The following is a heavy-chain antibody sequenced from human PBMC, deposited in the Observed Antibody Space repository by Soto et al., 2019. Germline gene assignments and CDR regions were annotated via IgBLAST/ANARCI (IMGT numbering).Heavy chain of an antibody. V-gene: IGHV4-59*01. CDR1: GDSISSYY. CDR2: IYYKGGT. J-gene: IGHJ5*02. Sequence: SETLSLTCTVSGDSISSYYWSWIRQPPGKGLEWIGYIYYKGGTNYNPSLKSRVTISLDTSKNQFSLKLSSVTAADTAVYYCARAGLISAGRGGGCFDPWGQGTLVTVS. D-gene: IGHD6-25*01. CDR3: ARAGLISAGRGGGCFDP.